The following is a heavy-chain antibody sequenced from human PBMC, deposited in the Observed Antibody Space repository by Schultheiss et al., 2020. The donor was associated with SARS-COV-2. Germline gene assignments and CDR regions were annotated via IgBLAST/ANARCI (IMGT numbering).Heavy chain of an antibody. D-gene: IGHD1-26*01. CDR3: AKDRGGSGSLTLGRVDLDC. CDR1: GFTFSSYS. V-gene: IGHV3-53*01. Sequence: GGSLRLSCATSGFTFSSYSMIWVRQAPGKGLEWVSVIYSGGSTYYADSVKGRFTISRDNAKNSLYLQMNSLRAEDTALYYCAKDRGGSGSLTLGRVDLDCWGQGTLVTVSS. J-gene: IGHJ4*02. CDR2: IYSGGST.